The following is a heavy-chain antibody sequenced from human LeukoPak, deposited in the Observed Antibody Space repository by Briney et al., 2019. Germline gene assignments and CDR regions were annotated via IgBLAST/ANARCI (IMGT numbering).Heavy chain of an antibody. CDR3: ARVEYYDFWSGYWRGNWFDP. CDR1: GDSIRTQNYY. J-gene: IGHJ5*02. V-gene: IGHV4-61*01. CDR2: IHYSGNT. Sequence: SETLSLTCTVSGDSIRTQNYYWSWIRQPPGKGLEWIGYIHYSGNTNYNSSLKSRVTISVDTSKSQFSLNLSSVTAADTAVYYCARVEYYDFWSGYWRGNWFDPWGQGTLVTVSS. D-gene: IGHD3-3*01.